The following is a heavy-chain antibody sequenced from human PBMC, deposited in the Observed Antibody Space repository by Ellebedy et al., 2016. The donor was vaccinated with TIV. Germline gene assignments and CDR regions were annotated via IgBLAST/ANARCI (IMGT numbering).Heavy chain of an antibody. D-gene: IGHD4-17*01. CDR1: GFTFSSYG. CDR2: IWYDGSNK. J-gene: IGHJ4*02. CDR3: ARGDHHDYGDYLDY. Sequence: GESLKISCAASGFTFSSYGMHWVRQAPGKGLGWVAVIWYDGSNKYYADSVKGRFTISRDNSKNTLYLQMNSLRAEDTAVYYCARGDHHDYGDYLDYWGQGTLVTVSS. V-gene: IGHV3-33*01.